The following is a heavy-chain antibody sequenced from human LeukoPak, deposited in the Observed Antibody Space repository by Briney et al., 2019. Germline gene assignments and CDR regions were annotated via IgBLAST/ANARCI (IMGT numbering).Heavy chain of an antibody. CDR1: GFTLSSYA. J-gene: IGHJ2*01. V-gene: IGHV3-23*01. CDR3: AKDRWAVTTSISFDL. D-gene: IGHD4-17*01. CDR2: IGGSGDST. Sequence: GGSLRLSCAASGFTLSSYAMSWVRQAPGKGLEWVSGIGGSGDSTYYADSVKGRFTISRDNSKNTLYLEMNSLRAEDTAVYYCAKDRWAVTTSISFDLWGRGTLVTVSS.